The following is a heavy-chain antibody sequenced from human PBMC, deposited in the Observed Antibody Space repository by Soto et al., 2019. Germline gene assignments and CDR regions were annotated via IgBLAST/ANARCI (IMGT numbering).Heavy chain of an antibody. J-gene: IGHJ4*02. CDR3: ARDIASRRFDY. D-gene: IGHD6-6*01. V-gene: IGHV3-33*01. CDR1: GFTFRNHG. Sequence: GGSLRLSCEASGFTFRNHGMHWVRQAPGKGLEWVAVIWYDGSDNYYADSVKGRFTISRDNSKNTLYLQMNSLRAEDTAVYYCARDIASRRFDYLGQGVLVTSPQ. CDR2: IWYDGSDN.